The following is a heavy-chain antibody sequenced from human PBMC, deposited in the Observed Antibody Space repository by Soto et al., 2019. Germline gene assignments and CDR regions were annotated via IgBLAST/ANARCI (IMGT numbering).Heavy chain of an antibody. V-gene: IGHV3-30*03. Sequence: QVQLVESGGGVVQPGRSLRLSCAASGFTFSSYGMHWVRQAPGKGLEWVAVISYDGSNKFYADSVKGRFTISRDNSKNTLYLQMNSLRAEDTAVYYCATDLDYPYYFDYWGQGTLVTVSS. CDR1: GFTFSSYG. CDR2: ISYDGSNK. D-gene: IGHD5-12*01. J-gene: IGHJ4*02. CDR3: ATDLDYPYYFDY.